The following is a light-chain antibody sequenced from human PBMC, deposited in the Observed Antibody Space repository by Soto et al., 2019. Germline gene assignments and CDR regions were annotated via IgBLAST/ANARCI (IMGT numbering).Light chain of an antibody. V-gene: IGLV2-14*01. CDR2: EVN. Sequence: QSVLAQPACVSCSPGQSITMSCTGTSSDVGGYDYVSWYQLHPGKAPKLMVFEVNNRPSGVSYRFSGSKSGNTASLTISGLQAEDEADYFCSSYSISTAYLFGTGTKVTVL. CDR1: SSDVGGYDY. J-gene: IGLJ1*01. CDR3: SSYSISTAYL.